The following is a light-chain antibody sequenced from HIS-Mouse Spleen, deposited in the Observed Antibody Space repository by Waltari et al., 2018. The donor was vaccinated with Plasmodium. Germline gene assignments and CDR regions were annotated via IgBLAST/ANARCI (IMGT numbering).Light chain of an antibody. CDR2: NNR. CDR1: VLAKKY. J-gene: IGLJ3*02. CDR3: YSAADNNLV. V-gene: IGLV3-27*01. Sequence: SYELTQPSSVSVSPGQTARITCSGDVLAKKYARWFQQNPGQAPVLVIYNNRERPSGSPERFSGSSSGTTVTLTISGAQVEDEADYYCYSAADNNLVFGGGTKLTVL.